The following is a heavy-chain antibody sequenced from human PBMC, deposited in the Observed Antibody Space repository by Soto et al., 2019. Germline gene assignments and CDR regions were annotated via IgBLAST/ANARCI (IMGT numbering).Heavy chain of an antibody. Sequence: GASVKVSCKASGGTFSSYAISWVRQAPGQGLEWMGGIIPIFGTANYAQKFQGRVTITADESTSTAYMELSSLRSEDTAVYYCARRVEAGYRGDYYYGMDVWGQGTTVTVAS. D-gene: IGHD1-1*01. V-gene: IGHV1-69*13. CDR1: GGTFSSYA. CDR3: ARRVEAGYRGDYYYGMDV. J-gene: IGHJ6*02. CDR2: IIPIFGTA.